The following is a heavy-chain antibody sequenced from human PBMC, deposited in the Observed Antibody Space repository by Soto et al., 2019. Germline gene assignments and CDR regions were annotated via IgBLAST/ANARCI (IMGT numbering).Heavy chain of an antibody. CDR3: ARDHHSSGWYLNDYYYGMDV. CDR2: IYSGGST. V-gene: IGHV3-53*01. CDR1: GFTVSSNY. D-gene: IGHD6-19*01. Sequence: HPGGSLRLSCAASGFTVSSNYMSWVRQAPGKGLEWVSVIYSGGSTYYADSVKGRFTVSRDNSKNTLYLQMNSLRAEDTAVYYCARDHHSSGWYLNDYYYGMDVWGQGTTVTVSS. J-gene: IGHJ6*02.